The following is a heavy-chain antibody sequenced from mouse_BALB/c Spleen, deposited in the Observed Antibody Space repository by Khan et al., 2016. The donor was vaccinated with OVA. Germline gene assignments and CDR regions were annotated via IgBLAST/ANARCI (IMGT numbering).Heavy chain of an antibody. V-gene: IGHV14-3*02. D-gene: IGHD1-2*01. J-gene: IGHJ4*01. CDR3: AHSLLLYAMDY. CDR1: GFNIKDTY. CDR2: IDPANGKT. Sequence: EVQLQESGAEFVKPGASVKLSCTASGFNIKDTYIHWVKQRPEQGLEWIGKIDPANGKTNYDPKFQGKATITADTSSNTAYLYLSSLTSEDTVVYYCAHSLLLYAMDYWGHGTSVTVSS.